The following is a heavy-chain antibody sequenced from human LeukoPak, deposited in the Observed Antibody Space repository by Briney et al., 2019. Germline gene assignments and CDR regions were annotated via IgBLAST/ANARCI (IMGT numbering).Heavy chain of an antibody. V-gene: IGHV3-53*01. CDR1: GFTVSSKS. J-gene: IGHJ4*02. Sequence: GGSLRLSCAASGFTVSSKSLAWVRQDPGKGLEWVSLIDSGGTTSYADSVKGRFTISRDNSNNTLYLQMNSLRAEDTAVYYCARVLTGSYEWGYFDYWGQGTLVTVSS. D-gene: IGHD1-26*01. CDR2: IDSGGTT. CDR3: ARVLTGSYEWGYFDY.